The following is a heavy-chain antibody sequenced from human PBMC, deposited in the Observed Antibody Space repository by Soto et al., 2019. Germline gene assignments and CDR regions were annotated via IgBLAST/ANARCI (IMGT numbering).Heavy chain of an antibody. Sequence: SETLSLTCSVSGGSVSSSSYYWGWVRQPPGKGLEWIGSVYYSGSTYCNPSLESRVTISVDKSKNQFSLKLMSLSAADTGVYYCGRLEGLATISYYFDYWGQGALVTVSS. J-gene: IGHJ4*02. CDR1: GGSVSSSSYY. CDR3: GRLEGLATISYYFDY. D-gene: IGHD3-9*01. CDR2: VYYSGST. V-gene: IGHV4-39*01.